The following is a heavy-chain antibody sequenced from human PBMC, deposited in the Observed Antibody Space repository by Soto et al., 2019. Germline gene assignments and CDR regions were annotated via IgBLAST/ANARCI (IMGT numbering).Heavy chain of an antibody. D-gene: IGHD1-26*01. V-gene: IGHV2-5*01. CDR1: GFSLSTSGAG. CDR3: AHRYGGNYYRWYFDS. Sequence: QITLKESGPTLVKPTQTLTVTCTFSGFSLSTSGAGVGWIRQSPGKAPEWLALISWKDEKRYNPGLKSRLPITKDTSKNQVVLTMTDLDPVDTATYFCAHRYGGNYYRWYFDSWGQGTLVTVSS. J-gene: IGHJ4*02. CDR2: ISWKDEK.